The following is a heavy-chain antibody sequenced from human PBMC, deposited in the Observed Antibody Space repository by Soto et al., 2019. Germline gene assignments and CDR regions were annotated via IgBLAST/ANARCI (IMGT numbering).Heavy chain of an antibody. CDR2: ISGSGGST. D-gene: IGHD2-2*01. V-gene: IGHV3-23*01. J-gene: IGHJ4*02. CDR1: GFTFSSYA. Sequence: EVQLLESGGGLVQPGGSLRLSCAASGFTFSSYAMSWVRQAPGKGLEWVSAISGSGGSTYYADSVKGRFTISRDNSKNTLYLQMKSQRAEDTAVYYCAKVRVGCSSTSCYGFDYWGQGTLVTVSS. CDR3: AKVRVGCSSTSCYGFDY.